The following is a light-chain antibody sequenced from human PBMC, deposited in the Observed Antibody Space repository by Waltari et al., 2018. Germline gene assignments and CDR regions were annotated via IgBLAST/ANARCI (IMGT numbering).Light chain of an antibody. V-gene: IGLV4-60*03. Sequence: QPVLTQSSSASASLGSLVKLTCTLSSGHSSYISAWHQQQPGKAPRYLMKLEGSGSYNKGSGVPDRFSGSSSGADRYLTISNLQSEDEADYYCETWDSNTWVFGGGTKLTVL. CDR2: LEGSGSY. CDR1: SGHSSYI. J-gene: IGLJ3*02. CDR3: ETWDSNTWV.